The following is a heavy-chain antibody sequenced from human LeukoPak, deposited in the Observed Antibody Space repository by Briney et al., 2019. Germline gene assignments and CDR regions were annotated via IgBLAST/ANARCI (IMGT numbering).Heavy chain of an antibody. CDR2: IYYSGST. V-gene: IGHV4-59*01. D-gene: IGHD2-15*01. CDR3: ASLWYRGTRRGAFDI. Sequence: PSETLSLTCTVSGGSISSYYWSWIRQPPGKGLEWIGYIYYSGSTNYNPSLKSRVTISVDTSKNQFSLKLSSVTAADTAVYYCASLWYRGTRRGAFDIWGQGTMVTVSS. CDR1: GGSISSYY. J-gene: IGHJ3*02.